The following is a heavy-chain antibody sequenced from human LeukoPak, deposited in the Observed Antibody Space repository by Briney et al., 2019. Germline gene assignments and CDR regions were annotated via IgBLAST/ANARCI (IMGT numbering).Heavy chain of an antibody. V-gene: IGHV4-30-2*01. CDR1: GGSISSGGYS. CDR3: ARAKGSSSWYAGPFDY. CDR2: IYHSGST. Sequence: SETLSLTCAVSGGSISSGGYSWSWIRQPPGKGLEWIGYIYHSGSTYYNPSLKSRVTISVDRSKNQFSLKLSSVTAADTAVYYCARAKGSSSWYAGPFDYWGQGTLVTVSS. J-gene: IGHJ4*02. D-gene: IGHD6-13*01.